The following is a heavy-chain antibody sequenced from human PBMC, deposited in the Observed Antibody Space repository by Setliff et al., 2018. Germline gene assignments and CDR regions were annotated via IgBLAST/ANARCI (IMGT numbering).Heavy chain of an antibody. J-gene: IGHJ4*01. Sequence: GASVKVSCKASGYAFFGYFMNWVRQAPGRGLEWMGWINPDNGDTHYAEKFQGRVTMTRDTSISTAYMELSSLRSDDTAIYYCASAVWEFLYWGQGALVTVSS. D-gene: IGHD1-26*01. CDR1: GYAFFGYF. CDR2: INPDNGDT. V-gene: IGHV1-2*02. CDR3: ASAVWEFLY.